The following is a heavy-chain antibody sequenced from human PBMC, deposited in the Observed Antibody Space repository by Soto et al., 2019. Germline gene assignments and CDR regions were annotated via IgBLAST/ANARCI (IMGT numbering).Heavy chain of an antibody. J-gene: IGHJ4*02. CDR3: ARESMSAREVDPY. CDR1: GYTFTRYY. D-gene: IGHD1-26*01. V-gene: IGHV1-46*01. CDR2: INPSGGST. Sequence: ASVKVSCKASGYTFTRYYMHWVRQAPGQGLEWMGIINPSGGSTSYAQKFQGRVTMTRDTSTSTVYMELSSLRPEDTAVYYCARESMSAREVDPYWGQGTLVTVSS.